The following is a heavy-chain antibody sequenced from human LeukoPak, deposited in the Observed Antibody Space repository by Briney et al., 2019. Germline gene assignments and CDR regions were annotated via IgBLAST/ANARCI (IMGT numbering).Heavy chain of an antibody. J-gene: IGHJ6*03. Sequence: ASVKVSCKASGYTFTNYGVSWVRQAPGQGLEWMGWISGYNGYTNYAQKFQFRVTMTTDTSTSTAYMELRSLRSDDTAVYYCARDQDHSSSWYYYYYYMDVWGKGTTVTVSS. V-gene: IGHV1-18*01. D-gene: IGHD6-13*01. CDR3: ARDQDHSSSWYYYYYYMDV. CDR1: GYTFTNYG. CDR2: ISGYNGYT.